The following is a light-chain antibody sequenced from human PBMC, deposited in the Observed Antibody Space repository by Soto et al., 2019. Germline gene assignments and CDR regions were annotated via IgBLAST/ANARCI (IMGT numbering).Light chain of an antibody. Sequence: ETVMTQSPATLSVSPGERATLSCRASRNVGSKLAWYQQKPGQAPRLLISDASTRATGIPARFSGSGSGTEFTLTISSLQSEDFEVYYCQQYSDWKTFGQGTKLEIK. CDR3: QQYSDWKT. CDR1: RNVGSK. CDR2: DAS. V-gene: IGKV3-15*01. J-gene: IGKJ2*01.